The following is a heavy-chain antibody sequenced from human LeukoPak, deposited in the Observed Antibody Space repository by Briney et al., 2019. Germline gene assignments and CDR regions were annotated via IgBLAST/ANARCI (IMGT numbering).Heavy chain of an antibody. CDR1: GYTFSSYY. CDR3: ARDLEWGSSLYIKRGAFDI. J-gene: IGHJ3*02. CDR2: FNPTGGSA. D-gene: IGHD3-16*02. V-gene: IGHV1-46*01. Sequence: ASVKVSCKASGYTFSSYYVHWVRQAPGRVLEWMGVFNPTGGSATYAQKFQGRVTMTRDMSTSTVYMELSSLRPEDTAVYYCARDLEWGSSLYIKRGAFDIWGQGTMVTVSS.